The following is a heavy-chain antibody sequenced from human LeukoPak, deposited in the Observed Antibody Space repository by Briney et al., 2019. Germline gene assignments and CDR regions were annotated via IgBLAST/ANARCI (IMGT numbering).Heavy chain of an antibody. CDR3: TTKYYYGSGNSYNTYYFDY. Sequence: GESLKISCKGSGYSFMTYRIGWVRQMPGKGLEWMGIIYPGDSNTRYSPSFQGQVTISVDKSISTAYLRWSSLKASDTAMYYCTTKYYYGSGNSYNTYYFDYWGQGTLVTVSS. J-gene: IGHJ4*02. CDR1: GYSFMTYR. CDR2: IYPGDSNT. D-gene: IGHD3-10*01. V-gene: IGHV5-51*01.